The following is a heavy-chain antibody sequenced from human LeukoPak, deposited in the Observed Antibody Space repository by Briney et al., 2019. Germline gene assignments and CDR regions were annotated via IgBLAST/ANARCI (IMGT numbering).Heavy chain of an antibody. CDR1: GGSISSYY. J-gene: IGHJ4*02. CDR3: ARDKMGGGAEF. V-gene: IGHV4-59*01. D-gene: IGHD2-21*01. CDR2: IYYSGST. Sequence: SETLSLTCTVSGGSISSYYWSWIRQPPGKGLEWIGYIYYSGSTNYNPSLKSRVTISVDTSKNQFSLKLGSVTAADTAVYYCARDKMGGGAEFWGQGTLVTVSS.